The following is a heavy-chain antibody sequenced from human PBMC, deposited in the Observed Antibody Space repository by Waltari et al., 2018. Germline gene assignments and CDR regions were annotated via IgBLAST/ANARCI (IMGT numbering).Heavy chain of an antibody. D-gene: IGHD3-10*01. J-gene: IGHJ6*02. CDR2: INPNSGGT. V-gene: IGHV1-2*02. CDR1: GYTFTGYY. CDR3: ASQILPRSHYGSGSSPYYYYGMDV. Sequence: QVQLVQSGAEVKKPGASVKVSCKASGYTFTGYYMHWVRQAPGQGLEWMGWINPNSGGTNYAQKFQGRVTMTRDTSISTAYMELSRLRSDDTAVYYCASQILPRSHYGSGSSPYYYYGMDVWGQGTTVTVSS.